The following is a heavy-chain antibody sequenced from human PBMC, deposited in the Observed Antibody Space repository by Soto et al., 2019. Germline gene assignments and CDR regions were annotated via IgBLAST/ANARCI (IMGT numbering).Heavy chain of an antibody. J-gene: IGHJ5*02. CDR1: GYTFTSNW. V-gene: IGHV1-46*01. CDR3: ARDHSISSSGAWWLDP. Sequence: AVVKVSCKASGYTFTSNWIHWVRRAPGQGLEWMGIINPNGGSAYYAQKFQGRVMLTRDTSTSTVYMEVTSLTSEDTAVYYCARDHSISSSGAWWLDPWGQGTLVTVSS. CDR2: INPNGGSA. D-gene: IGHD6-13*01.